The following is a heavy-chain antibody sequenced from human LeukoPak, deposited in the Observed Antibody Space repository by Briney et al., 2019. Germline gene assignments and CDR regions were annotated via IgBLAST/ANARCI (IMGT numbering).Heavy chain of an antibody. J-gene: IGHJ4*02. V-gene: IGHV3-7*01. D-gene: IGHD3-16*01. CDR1: GFPFNKHW. Sequence: DPGGSLRLSCAASGFPFNKHWMSWVRQAPGKGLEWVANIKQDGSQKYYADSVRGRFTISRDNAKNSLDLQMNRLRAEDTAVYYCVLHLIKWGQGTLVSVSS. CDR2: IKQDGSQK. CDR3: VLHLIK.